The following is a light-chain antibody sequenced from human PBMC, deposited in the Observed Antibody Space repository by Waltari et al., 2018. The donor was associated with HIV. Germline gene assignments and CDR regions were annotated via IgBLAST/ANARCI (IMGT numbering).Light chain of an antibody. J-gene: IGLJ2*01. CDR3: RLYMGSDTAL. CDR2: PPK. CDR1: SSSVTPSHY. V-gene: IGLV8-61*01. Sequence: QTVVTQEPSSSVSPGGTVTPTCGLNSSSVTPSHYPTWYQPTPGQSPCSPIFPPKPRSSGGPDRFAGSIIGSKTALTFTGAQAEDESDHHIRLYMGSDTALFGGGTSLTGL.